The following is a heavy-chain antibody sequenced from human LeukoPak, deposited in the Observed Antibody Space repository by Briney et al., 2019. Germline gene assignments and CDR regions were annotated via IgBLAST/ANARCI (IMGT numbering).Heavy chain of an antibody. J-gene: IGHJ6*02. CDR3: AREVPDIYYYYGMDV. CDR2: MNPNSGNT. V-gene: IGHV1-8*01. CDR1: GYTFTSYD. Sequence: ASVKVSCKASGYTFTSYDINWVRQATGQGLEWMGWMNPNSGNTGYAQKFQGRVTMTRNTSISTAYMELSSLRSEDTAVYYCAREVPDIYYYYGMDVWGQGTTVTVSS.